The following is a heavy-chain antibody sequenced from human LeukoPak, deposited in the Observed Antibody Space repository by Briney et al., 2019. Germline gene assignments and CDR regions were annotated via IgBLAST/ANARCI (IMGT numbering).Heavy chain of an antibody. V-gene: IGHV1-24*01. D-gene: IGHD6-13*01. J-gene: IGHJ4*02. Sequence: GASAKVSCKVSGYTLTELSMHWVRQAPGKGLEWMGGFDPEDGETIYAQKFQGRVTMTEDTSTDTAYMELSSLRSEDTAVYYCATSGYSSSWYYFDYWGQGTLVTVSS. CDR1: GYTLTELS. CDR3: ATSGYSSSWYYFDY. CDR2: FDPEDGET.